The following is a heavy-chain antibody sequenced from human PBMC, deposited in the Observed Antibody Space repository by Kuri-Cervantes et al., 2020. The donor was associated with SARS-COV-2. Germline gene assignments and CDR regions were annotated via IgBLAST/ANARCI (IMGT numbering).Heavy chain of an antibody. V-gene: IGHV3-21*01. J-gene: IGHJ4*02. D-gene: IGHD3-22*01. CDR2: ISGSSSYI. CDR3: ARDSSGYYRLDY. Sequence: GESLKISCAASGFTFSSYSMNWVRQAPGKGLEWVSSISGSSSYIYYANLVKGRFTISRDNAKNSLYLQRNSLRAEDTAVYYCARDSSGYYRLDYWGQGTLVTVSS. CDR1: GFTFSSYS.